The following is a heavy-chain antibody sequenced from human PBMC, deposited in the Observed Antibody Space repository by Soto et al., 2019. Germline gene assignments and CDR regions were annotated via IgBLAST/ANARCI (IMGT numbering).Heavy chain of an antibody. D-gene: IGHD6-13*01. CDR1: GFTVSSNY. Sequence: PGGSLRLSCAASGFTVSSNYMSWVRQAPGKGLEWVSVIYSGGSTYYADSVKGRFTISRDNSKNTLYLQMNSLRAEDTAVYYCARSGYSTSPRGLYYYYYGMDVWGQGTTVTVSS. J-gene: IGHJ6*02. V-gene: IGHV3-53*01. CDR2: IYSGGST. CDR3: ARSGYSTSPRGLYYYYYGMDV.